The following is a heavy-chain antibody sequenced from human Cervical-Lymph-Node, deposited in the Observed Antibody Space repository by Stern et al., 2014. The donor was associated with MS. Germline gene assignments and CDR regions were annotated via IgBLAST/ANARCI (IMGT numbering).Heavy chain of an antibody. Sequence: QAQLVQSGAEVKKPGSSLNVSCKTSGGTFSSSYAITWLRPAPGRGLAWMGRIIPILGRANYAHNFQGRVTITADTSTNTTYLELSSLRSEDTAVYYCARGIVSNRASATQHNLFDPWGQGTLVTVSS. V-gene: IGHV1-69*04. CDR1: GGTFSSSYA. D-gene: IGHD2-21*01. CDR2: IIPILGRA. J-gene: IGHJ5*02. CDR3: ARGIVSNRASATQHNLFDP.